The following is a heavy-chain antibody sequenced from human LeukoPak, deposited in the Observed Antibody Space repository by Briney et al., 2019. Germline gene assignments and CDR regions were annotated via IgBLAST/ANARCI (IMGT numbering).Heavy chain of an antibody. J-gene: IGHJ4*02. CDR1: GGSFSGYY. CDR2: INHSGST. Sequence: PSETLSLTCAVYGGSFSGYYWSWIRQPPGKGLEWIGEINHSGSTNYNPSLKSRVTISVDTSKNQFSLKLSSVTAADTAVYYFAARERYCSSTSCYEVRYWGQGTLVTVSS. V-gene: IGHV4-34*01. D-gene: IGHD2-2*01. CDR3: AARERYCSSTSCYEVRY.